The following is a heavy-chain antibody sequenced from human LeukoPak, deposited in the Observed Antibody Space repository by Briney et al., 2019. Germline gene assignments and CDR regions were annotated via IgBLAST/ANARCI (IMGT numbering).Heavy chain of an antibody. CDR1: GFTFSSSW. D-gene: IGHD3-10*01. CDR2: IHGDGSRK. CDR3: AREWXGSXSGY. V-gene: IGHV3-74*01. J-gene: IGHJ4*02. Sequence: GGSLRLSCAASGFTFSSSWMHWVRQVPGKGLMWVSRIHGDGSRKKYADSVKGRFTISRDNAKNTLYLQMSSLRAEDTAVYYCAREWXGSXSGYWGXGTLVTVS.